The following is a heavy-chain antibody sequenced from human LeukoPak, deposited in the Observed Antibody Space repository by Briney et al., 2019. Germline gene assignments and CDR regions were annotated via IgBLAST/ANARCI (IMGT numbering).Heavy chain of an antibody. D-gene: IGHD1-7*01. J-gene: IGHJ4*02. CDR1: GVSISTHFYY. V-gene: IGHV4-39*07. CDR3: VRSETIWYYFDY. Sequence: SETLSLTCTVSGVSISTHFYYWGWIRQTPGKALEWIGNMYYRGSTYYDPSLNSRVSMSLDTSKNQFSLRLSSVTAADTAVYFCVRSETIWYYFDYWGQGRLVTVSS. CDR2: MYYRGST.